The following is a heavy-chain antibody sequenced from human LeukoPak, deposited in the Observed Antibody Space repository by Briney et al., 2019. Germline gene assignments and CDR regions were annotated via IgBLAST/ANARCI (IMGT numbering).Heavy chain of an antibody. V-gene: IGHV3-48*03. J-gene: IGHJ6*04. CDR3: ARYCSSTSCYYYYYGMDV. CDR2: ISSSGSTI. CDR1: GFTFSSYE. Sequence: GGSLRLSCAASGFTFSSYEMNWVRQAPGKGLEWVSYISSSGSTIYYADSVKGRFTISRDSAKNSLYLQMNSLRAEDTAVYYCARYCSSTSCYYYYYGMDVWGKGTTVTVSS. D-gene: IGHD2-2*01.